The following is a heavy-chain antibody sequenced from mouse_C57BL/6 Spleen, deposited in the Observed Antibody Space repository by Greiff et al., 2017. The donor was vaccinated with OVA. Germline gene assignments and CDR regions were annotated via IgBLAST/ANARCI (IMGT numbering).Heavy chain of an antibody. D-gene: IGHD1-1*01. Sequence: QVHVKQPGAELVKPGASVKVSCKASGYTFTSYWMHWVKQRPGQGLEWIGRIHPSDSDTNYNQKFKGKATLTVDKSSSTAYMQLSSLTSEDSAVYYCARSLYGSSYGYFDVWGTGTTVTVSS. CDR3: ARSLYGSSYGYFDV. V-gene: IGHV1-74*01. CDR2: IHPSDSDT. CDR1: GYTFTSYW. J-gene: IGHJ1*03.